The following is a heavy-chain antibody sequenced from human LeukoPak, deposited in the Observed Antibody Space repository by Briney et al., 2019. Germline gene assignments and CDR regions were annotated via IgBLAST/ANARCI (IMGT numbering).Heavy chain of an antibody. D-gene: IGHD1-26*01. CDR1: GFTFSSYS. J-gene: IGHJ4*02. V-gene: IGHV3-21*01. CDR3: AKELVGATTAMIDY. Sequence: GGSLRLSCAASGFTFSSYSMNWVRQAPGKGLEWVSSISSSSSYIYYADSVKGRFTISRDNAKNSLYLQMNSLRAEDTAVYYCAKELVGATTAMIDYWGQGTLVTVSS. CDR2: ISSSSSYI.